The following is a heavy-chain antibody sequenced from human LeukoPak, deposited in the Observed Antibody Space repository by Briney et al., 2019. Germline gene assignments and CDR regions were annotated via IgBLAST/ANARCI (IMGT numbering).Heavy chain of an antibody. V-gene: IGHV3-30*04. J-gene: IGHJ4*02. D-gene: IGHD2-21*01. CDR3: ARDPLGDSTYYFDY. Sequence: GGSLRLSCAASGFTFSSYAMHWIRQAPGKGLEWVAVISYDGSNKYYADSVKGRFTISRDNSKNTLYLQMNSLRAEDTAVYYCARDPLGDSTYYFDYWGQGTLVTVSS. CDR1: GFTFSSYA. CDR2: ISYDGSNK.